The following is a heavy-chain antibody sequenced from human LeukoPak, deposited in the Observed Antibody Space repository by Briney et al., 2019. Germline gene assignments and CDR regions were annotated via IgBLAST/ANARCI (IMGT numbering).Heavy chain of an antibody. CDR2: ISSSSSTI. V-gene: IGHV3-48*02. D-gene: IGHD5-18*01. CDR3: ARDPQYSYGLKATY. J-gene: IGHJ4*02. CDR1: GFTFSSYS. Sequence: GGSLRLSCAASGFTFSSYSTNWVRQAPGKGLEWVSYISSSSSTIYYADSVEGRFTISRDNAKNSLYLQMNSLRDEDTAVYYCARDPQYSYGLKATYWGQGTLVTVSS.